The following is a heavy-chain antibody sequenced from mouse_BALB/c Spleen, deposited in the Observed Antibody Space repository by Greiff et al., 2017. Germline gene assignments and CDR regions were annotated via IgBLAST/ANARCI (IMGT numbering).Heavy chain of an antibody. Sequence: VQLQESGPGLVAPSQSLSISCTVSGFSLTSYGVHWVRQPPGKGLEWLGVIWAGGSTNYNSALMSRLSISKDNAKSQVFLKMTSLQTDDTAMYYCAGGMDDWGQGTSVTVSS. CDR3: AGGMDD. V-gene: IGHV2-9*02. CDR2: IWAGGST. J-gene: IGHJ4*01. CDR1: GFSLTSYG.